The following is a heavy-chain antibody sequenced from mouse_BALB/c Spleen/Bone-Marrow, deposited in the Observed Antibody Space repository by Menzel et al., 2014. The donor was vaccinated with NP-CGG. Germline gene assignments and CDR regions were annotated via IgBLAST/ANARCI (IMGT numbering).Heavy chain of an antibody. Sequence: VQLQQSGAELVKPGASVKMSCKASGYTFTSYWMHWVKQRPGQGLEWIGVIDPSDSYTSYNQKFKGKATLTVDTSSSTAYMQLSSLTSEDSAVYYCTRSRDYGTWFAYWGQGTLVTVSA. CDR2: IDPSDSYT. CDR3: TRSRDYGTWFAY. V-gene: IGHV1S127*01. D-gene: IGHD2-1*01. CDR1: GYTFTSYW. J-gene: IGHJ3*01.